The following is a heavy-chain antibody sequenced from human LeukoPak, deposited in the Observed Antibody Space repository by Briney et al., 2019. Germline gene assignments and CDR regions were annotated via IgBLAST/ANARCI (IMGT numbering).Heavy chain of an antibody. D-gene: IGHD2-15*01. J-gene: IGHJ6*02. CDR2: IYYSGST. V-gene: IGHV4-59*01. CDR1: GGSMSTYY. Sequence: SETLSLTCTVSGGSMSTYYWSWIRQPPGKGLEWIGYIYYSGSTNHNPSLKSRVTISVDTSKNQFSLKLSSVTAADTAVYYCAKEREYCSSGSCHYDLDVWGQGTTVTVSS. CDR3: AKEREYCSSGSCHYDLDV.